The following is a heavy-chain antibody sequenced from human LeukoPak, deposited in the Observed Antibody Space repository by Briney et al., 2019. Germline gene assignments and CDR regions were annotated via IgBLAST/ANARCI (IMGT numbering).Heavy chain of an antibody. J-gene: IGHJ5*02. V-gene: IGHV3-48*01. CDR1: GFSFSSHW. CDR3: AREPADFGDNWFDP. CDR2: ISRSSSSI. Sequence: GGSLRLSCAASGFSFSSHWMSWVRQAPGKGLEWVSYISRSSSSIYYADSVKGRFTISRDNAKNSLYLQMNSLRAEDTAVYYCAREPADFGDNWFDPWGQGTLVTVSS. D-gene: IGHD3-3*01.